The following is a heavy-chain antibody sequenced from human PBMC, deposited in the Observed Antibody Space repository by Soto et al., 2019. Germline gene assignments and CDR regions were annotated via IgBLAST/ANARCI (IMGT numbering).Heavy chain of an antibody. Sequence: GGSLRLSCAASGFTFSNAWMNWVRQAPGKGLEWVGRIKSKTDGGTTDYAAPVQGRFTISRDDSKNTLYLQMNSLKTEDTTVYYCTTRIAARPASDYWGQGTLVTVSS. D-gene: IGHD6-6*01. V-gene: IGHV3-15*07. J-gene: IGHJ4*02. CDR3: TTRIAARPASDY. CDR2: IKSKTDGGTT. CDR1: GFTFSNAW.